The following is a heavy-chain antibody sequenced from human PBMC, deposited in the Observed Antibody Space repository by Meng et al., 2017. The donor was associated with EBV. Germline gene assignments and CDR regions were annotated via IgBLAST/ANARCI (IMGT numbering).Heavy chain of an antibody. CDR3: AHRRDEYSSSWYGWFDP. Sequence: QLTLKESGPTLLKPTQTRTLSCTFSAFSLIMSGVCGGRIRQPPGKALEWLALIYWDDDKRYSPSLKSRLTITKDTSKNQVVLTMTNMDPVDTATYYCAHRRDEYSSSWYGWFDPWGQGTLVTVSS. CDR2: IYWDDDK. V-gene: IGHV2-5*02. J-gene: IGHJ5*02. CDR1: AFSLIMSGVC. D-gene: IGHD6-13*01.